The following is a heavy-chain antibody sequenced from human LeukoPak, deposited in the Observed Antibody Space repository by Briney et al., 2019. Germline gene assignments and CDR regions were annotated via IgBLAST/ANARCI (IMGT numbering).Heavy chain of an antibody. CDR2: IRSSSET. CDR1: GFTFTSHA. Sequence: PGGSLRLSCAASGFTFTSHAMSWVRQAPGKGLEWVSHIRSSSETFYADSVKGRFTISRDNARNSLYLQMNNLRGEDTAIYYCARDAGNSGYGCDLWGQGTLVTVSS. CDR3: ARDAGNSGYGCDL. D-gene: IGHD5-12*01. V-gene: IGHV3-48*01. J-gene: IGHJ5*02.